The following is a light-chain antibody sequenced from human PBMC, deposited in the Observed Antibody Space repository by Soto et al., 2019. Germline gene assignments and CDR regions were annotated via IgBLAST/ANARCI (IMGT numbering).Light chain of an antibody. V-gene: IGKV3-11*01. CDR1: QSVNSNY. Sequence: EIVMTQSPATLSVSPGERATLSCRAIQSVNSNYLAWYQQKPGQAPRLLIYDASNRATGIPARFSGSGSGTDFTLTISSLEPEDFAVYYCQQRSNWPPWTFGQGTKVDIK. CDR2: DAS. J-gene: IGKJ1*01. CDR3: QQRSNWPPWT.